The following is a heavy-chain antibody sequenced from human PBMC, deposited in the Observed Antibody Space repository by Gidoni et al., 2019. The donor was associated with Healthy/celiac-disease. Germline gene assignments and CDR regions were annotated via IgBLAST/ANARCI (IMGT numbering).Heavy chain of an antibody. D-gene: IGHD2-2*01. CDR1: GFTFSSYA. CDR2: ISGSGGST. V-gene: IGHV3-23*01. J-gene: IGHJ4*02. Sequence: EVQLLEAGGGLVQPGGSLRLSCAASGFTFSSYAMSWVRQAPGKGLEWVSAISGSGGSTYYADSVKCRFTISRDNSKNTLYLQMNSLRAEDTAVYYCTHCSSTSCYSVIDYWGQGTLVTVSS. CDR3: THCSSTSCYSVIDY.